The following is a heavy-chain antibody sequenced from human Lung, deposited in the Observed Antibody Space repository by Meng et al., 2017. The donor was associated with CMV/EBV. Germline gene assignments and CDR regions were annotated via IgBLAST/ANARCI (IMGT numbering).Heavy chain of an antibody. J-gene: IGHJ4*02. Sequence: ASVXVSCKASGYTFTGYHIHWVRQAAGQGLQWMGWINSYTGGTTSAQKFQGRVTITRDTSISTASLELRRLTSDDAAVYFWTGAIAVAGTAPFDYWGQGTLVTVSS. D-gene: IGHD6-19*01. CDR1: GYTFTGYH. CDR3: TGAIAVAGTAPFDY. V-gene: IGHV1-2*02. CDR2: INSYTGGT.